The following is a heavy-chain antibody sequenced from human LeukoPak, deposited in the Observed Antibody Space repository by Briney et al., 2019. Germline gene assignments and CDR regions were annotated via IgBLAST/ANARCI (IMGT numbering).Heavy chain of an antibody. J-gene: IGHJ4*02. Sequence: ASVKVSCKASGYTFTGYYMHWVRQAPGQGLEWMGWINPNSGGTNYAQKFQGRVTMTRDMSISTAYMELSRLRSDDTAVYYCARASSSPSLLFDYWGQGTLVTVSS. CDR1: GYTFTGYY. V-gene: IGHV1-2*02. CDR2: INPNSGGT. D-gene: IGHD6-6*01. CDR3: ARASSSPSLLFDY.